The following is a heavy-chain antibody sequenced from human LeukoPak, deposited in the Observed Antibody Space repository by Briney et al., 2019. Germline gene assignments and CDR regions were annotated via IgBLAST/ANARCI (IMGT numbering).Heavy chain of an antibody. Sequence: ASVKVSCKASGYTFTSYDINWVRQATGQGLEWMGWMNPNSGNTGYAQKFQGRVTMTRNTSISTAYMELSSLRSEDTAVYYCVRSGSLEPPDYYYYYMDVWGKGTTVTVSS. D-gene: IGHD1-1*01. CDR3: VRSGSLEPPDYYYYYMDV. CDR2: MNPNSGNT. J-gene: IGHJ6*03. V-gene: IGHV1-8*01. CDR1: GYTFTSYD.